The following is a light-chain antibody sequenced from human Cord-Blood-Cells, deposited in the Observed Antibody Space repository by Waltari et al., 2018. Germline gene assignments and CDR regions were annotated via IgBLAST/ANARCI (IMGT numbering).Light chain of an antibody. CDR2: LGS. V-gene: IGKV2-28*01. CDR1: QRLRHSNGYNY. J-gene: IGKJ5*01. Sequence: DIVMTKSPLSLPVTPGQPASISCRSSQRLRHSNGYNYLDWYLQKPGQSPQLLIYLGSNRASGVPDRFSGSGSGTDFTLKISRVEAEDVGVYYCMQALQTPITFGQGTQLEIK. CDR3: MQALQTPIT.